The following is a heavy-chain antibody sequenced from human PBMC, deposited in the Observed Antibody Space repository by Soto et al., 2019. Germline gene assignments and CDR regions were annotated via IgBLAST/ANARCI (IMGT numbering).Heavy chain of an antibody. CDR1: SGSISSSNW. J-gene: IGHJ4*01. V-gene: IGHV4-4*02. CDR3: ARSSNAIIGTMNFDH. Sequence: QVQLQESGPGLVKPSGTLSLTCAVSSGSISSSNWWSWVRRPPGKGLAWIGEIFPSGSPNYNLSLKRRVTISLDKSNSEVSLKLSSVTAADTAIYYCARSSNAIIGTMNFDHWGHGILVTVSS. CDR2: IFPSGSP. D-gene: IGHD2-8*01.